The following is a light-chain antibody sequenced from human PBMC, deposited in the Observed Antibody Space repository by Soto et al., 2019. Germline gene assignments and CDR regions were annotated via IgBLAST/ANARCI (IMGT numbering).Light chain of an antibody. CDR2: TAS. J-gene: IGKJ4*01. CDR3: QQLYSYPLT. CDR1: QGVNSY. Sequence: DIQLTQSPSFLSASVGDRVTVTCRASQGVNSYLAWYQQKPGKAPKLLIYTASTLQSGVPSRFSGSGSGTEFTLTINSLQPEDFATYYCQQLYSYPLTFGGGTKVEI. V-gene: IGKV1-9*01.